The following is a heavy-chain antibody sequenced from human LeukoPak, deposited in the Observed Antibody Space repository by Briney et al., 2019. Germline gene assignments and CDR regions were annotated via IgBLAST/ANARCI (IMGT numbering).Heavy chain of an antibody. CDR2: ISGSGGST. CDR1: GFTFSSYA. J-gene: IGHJ1*01. V-gene: IGHV3-23*01. CDR3: AKTIAAARRGYFQH. Sequence: GGSLRLSCGASGFTFSSYAMSWVRQAPGKGLEWVSAISGSGGSTYYADSVKGRFTISRDNSKNTLYLQMNSLRAEDTAVYYCAKTIAAARRGYFQHWGQGTLVTVSS. D-gene: IGHD6-13*01.